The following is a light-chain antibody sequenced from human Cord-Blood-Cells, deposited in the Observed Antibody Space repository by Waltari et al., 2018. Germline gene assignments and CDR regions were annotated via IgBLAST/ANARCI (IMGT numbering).Light chain of an antibody. V-gene: IGLV2-14*01. J-gene: IGLJ2*01. CDR1: SSDVAGYNY. CDR2: AVS. Sequence: QSALTQPASVSGSPGQSITISCTGTSSDVAGYNYVSLYQQHPGKAPKLMIYAVSKRPSGVSNRFSGSKSGNTASLTISGLQAEDEADYYCSSYTSSSTFVVFGGGTKLTVL. CDR3: SSYTSSSTFVV.